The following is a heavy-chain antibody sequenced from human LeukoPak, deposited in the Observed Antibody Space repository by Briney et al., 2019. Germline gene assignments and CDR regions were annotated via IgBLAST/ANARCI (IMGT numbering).Heavy chain of an antibody. CDR1: GGSFSGYY. Sequence: PSETLSLTCAAYGGSFSGYYWSWIRQPPGKGLEWIGEINHSGSTNYNPSLKSRVTISVDTSKNQFSLKLSSVTAADTAAYYCARGRYYYDSSGYWYYFDYWGQGTLVTVSS. J-gene: IGHJ4*02. D-gene: IGHD3-22*01. CDR2: INHSGST. CDR3: ARGRYYYDSSGYWYYFDY. V-gene: IGHV4-34*01.